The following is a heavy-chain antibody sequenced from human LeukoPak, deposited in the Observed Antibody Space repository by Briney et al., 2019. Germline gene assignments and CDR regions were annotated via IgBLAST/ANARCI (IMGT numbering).Heavy chain of an antibody. Sequence: TPSETLSLTCTVSGGSISSTYYYWGRIRQPPGKGLEWIGNFHYSGSNSYNPSLKSRVTISVDTSKNQFSLRLSSVTAADTAVYYCARQVTFGYAYAYYFDYWGQGTLVTVSS. V-gene: IGHV4-39*01. CDR2: FHYSGSN. CDR1: GGSISSTYYY. D-gene: IGHD3-16*01. CDR3: ARQVTFGYAYAYYFDY. J-gene: IGHJ4*02.